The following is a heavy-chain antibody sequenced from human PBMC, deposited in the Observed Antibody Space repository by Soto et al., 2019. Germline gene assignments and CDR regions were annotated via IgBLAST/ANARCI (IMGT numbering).Heavy chain of an antibody. D-gene: IGHD3-10*01. CDR3: ERGEKFVRGNYYGMAV. V-gene: IGHV1-69*01. Sequence: QVQLVQSGGEVTKPGSSVKVSCKASGGTFSSNVISWVRQVPGQGLEWMGAIIPTFGSADYAQKFQGSVTITTEDSTSTPYMELCSLIYEDTHVFYGERGEKFVRGNYYGMAVWGRGTTVIESS. CDR1: GGTFSSNV. CDR2: IIPTFGSA. J-gene: IGHJ6*02.